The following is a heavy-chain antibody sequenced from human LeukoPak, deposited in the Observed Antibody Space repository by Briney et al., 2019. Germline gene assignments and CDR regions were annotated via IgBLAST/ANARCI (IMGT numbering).Heavy chain of an antibody. CDR3: ARGYYYGMDV. CDR2: IIPIFGTA. J-gene: IGHJ6*02. CDR1: GGTFSSYA. Sequence: ASVKVSCKASGGTFSSYAISWVRQAPGQGLEWMGGIIPIFGTANYAQKFQGRVTITTDESTSTAYMERSSLRSEDTAVYYCARGYYYGMDVWGQGTTVTVSS. V-gene: IGHV1-69*05.